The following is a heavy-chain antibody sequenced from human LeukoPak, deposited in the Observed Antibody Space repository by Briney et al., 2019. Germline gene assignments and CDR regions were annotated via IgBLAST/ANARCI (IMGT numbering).Heavy chain of an antibody. CDR3: ARAGYLSNTFDI. J-gene: IGHJ3*02. CDR1: GFSISSNYY. CDR2: FYHSGST. V-gene: IGHV4-38-2*02. Sequence: SETLSLTCNVSGFSISSNYYWGWIRQPPGKGLEWVGNFYHSGSTYYNPSLKSRVTISVDTFENQFSLNLTSVTAADTAVYYCARAGYLSNTFDIWGQGTMVTVSS. D-gene: IGHD5-18*01.